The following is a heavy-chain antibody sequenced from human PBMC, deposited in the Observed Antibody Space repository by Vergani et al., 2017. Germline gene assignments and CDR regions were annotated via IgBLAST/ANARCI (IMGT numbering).Heavy chain of an antibody. CDR3: AREGNYYDSTGFGPGGSFD. Sequence: QVQLMQSGADVKKPGSSVKVSCKTSGDTFKTHTFSWVRQAPGQGPEWMGRIIPFLNIAHTAQKFQGRVTMTADKSTNTAYMEVTSLRSEDTAVYYCAREGNYYDSTGFGPGGSFDWGPGTLVTVSS. V-gene: IGHV1-69*04. CDR2: IIPFLNIA. D-gene: IGHD3-22*01. CDR1: GDTFKTHT. J-gene: IGHJ4*02.